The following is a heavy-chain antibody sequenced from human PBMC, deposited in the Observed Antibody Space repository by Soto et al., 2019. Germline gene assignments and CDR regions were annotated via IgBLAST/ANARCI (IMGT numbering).Heavy chain of an antibody. CDR1: GGSVSSGSYY. Sequence: SETLSLTCTVSGGSVSSGSYYWSWIRQPPGKGLEWIGYIYYRGSTNYNPSLKSRVTISVDTSKNQFSLKLSSVTAADTAVYYCARGSGYSYGSPYFDYWGQGTLVTVSS. CDR2: IYYRGST. V-gene: IGHV4-61*01. J-gene: IGHJ4*02. D-gene: IGHD5-18*01. CDR3: ARGSGYSYGSPYFDY.